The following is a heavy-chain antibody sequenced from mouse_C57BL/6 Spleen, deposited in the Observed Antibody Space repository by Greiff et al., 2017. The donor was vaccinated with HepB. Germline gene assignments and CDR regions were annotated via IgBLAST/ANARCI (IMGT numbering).Heavy chain of an antibody. V-gene: IGHV1-7*01. CDR1: GYTFTSYW. D-gene: IGHD1-1*01. Sequence: VQLQQSGPELVKPGASVKLSCKASGYTFTSYWMHWVKQRPGQGLEWIGYINPSSGYTKYNQKFKDKATLTADKSSSTAYMQRSSLTYEDSAVYYCARSVITTVVAHWYFDVWGTGTTVTVSS. CDR2: INPSSGYT. CDR3: ARSVITTVVAHWYFDV. J-gene: IGHJ1*03.